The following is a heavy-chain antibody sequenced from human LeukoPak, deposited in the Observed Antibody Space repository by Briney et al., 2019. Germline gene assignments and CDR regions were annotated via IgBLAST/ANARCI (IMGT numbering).Heavy chain of an antibody. J-gene: IGHJ4*02. CDR1: GFTFSSYW. Sequence: GGSLRLSCAASGFTFSSYWMSWVRQAPGKGLEWVANIKQDGSEKYYVDSVKGRFTISRDNAKNSLYLQINSLRAEDTALYYCARSLNYDILTGYPYYFDYWGQGTLVTVSS. D-gene: IGHD3-9*01. CDR2: IKQDGSEK. CDR3: ARSLNYDILTGYPYYFDY. V-gene: IGHV3-7*01.